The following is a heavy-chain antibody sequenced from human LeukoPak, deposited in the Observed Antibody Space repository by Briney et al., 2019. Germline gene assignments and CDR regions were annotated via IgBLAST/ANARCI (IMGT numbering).Heavy chain of an antibody. J-gene: IGHJ4*02. D-gene: IGHD5-24*01. CDR2: ISPYNGNT. CDR1: GYTFTSYG. Sequence: GESLRISCKASGYTFTSYGISWVRQAPGQGLEWMGWISPYNGNTNYAQKLQGRVTMTTDTSTTTAYMELRSLRSDDTAVYYCAREMATIVNQFDYWGQGTLVTVSS. V-gene: IGHV1-18*01. CDR3: AREMATIVNQFDY.